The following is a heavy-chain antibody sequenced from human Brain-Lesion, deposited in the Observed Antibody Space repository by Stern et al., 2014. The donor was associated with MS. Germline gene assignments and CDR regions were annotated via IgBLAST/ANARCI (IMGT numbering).Heavy chain of an antibody. CDR2: VNNDGRRT. D-gene: IGHD3-10*01. V-gene: IGHV3-74*02. CDR1: GFTFSNYW. J-gene: IGHJ5*01. CDR3: ARGERWFDS. Sequence: DQLVESGGGLVKPGGSLRLSCAASGFTFSNYWMHWVRQAQGKGLVWVSRVNNDGRRTSYADSVKGRFTMSRDNAKNTLYLQMNSLRVEDTAIYYCARGERWFDSWGQGTLVTVSS.